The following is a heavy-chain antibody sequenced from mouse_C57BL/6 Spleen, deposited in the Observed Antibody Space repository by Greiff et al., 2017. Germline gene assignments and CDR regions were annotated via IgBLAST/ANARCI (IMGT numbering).Heavy chain of an antibody. CDR1: GYTFTDYN. J-gene: IGHJ2*01. Sequence: EVQLQQSGPELVKPGASVKIPCKASGYTFTDYNMDWVKQSHGKSLEWIGDINPNNGGTIYNQKFKGKATLTVDKSSSTAYMELRSLTSEDTAVYYCARTRQLRLPYYFDYWGQGTTLTVSS. CDR2: INPNNGGT. V-gene: IGHV1-18*01. D-gene: IGHD3-2*02. CDR3: ARTRQLRLPYYFDY.